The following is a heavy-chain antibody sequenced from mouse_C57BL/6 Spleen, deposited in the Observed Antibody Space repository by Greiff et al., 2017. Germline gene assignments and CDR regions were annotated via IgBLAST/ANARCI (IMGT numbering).Heavy chain of an antibody. V-gene: IGHV1-61*01. Sequence: VQLQQSGAELVRPGSSVKLSCKASGYTFTSYWMDWVKQRPGQGLEWIGNIYPSDSETHYNQKFKDKATLTVDKSSSTAYMQLSSLTSEDSAVYYCAREDYYGAMDYWGQGTSVTVSS. J-gene: IGHJ4*01. CDR1: GYTFTSYW. CDR2: IYPSDSET. D-gene: IGHD1-1*01. CDR3: AREDYYGAMDY.